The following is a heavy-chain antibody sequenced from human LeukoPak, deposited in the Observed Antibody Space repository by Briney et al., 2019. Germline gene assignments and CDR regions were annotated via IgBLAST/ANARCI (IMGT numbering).Heavy chain of an antibody. CDR2: ISGSGGAI. V-gene: IGHV3-48*03. CDR1: GFTFSSYE. Sequence: GGSLRLSCAASGFTFSSYEMNWVRQAPGKGLEWVSHISGSGGAIYYADSVKGRFTISRDNAKNSLYLQMNSLRAEDTAVYYCARRYCSSTTCTLDYWGQGTLVTVSS. CDR3: ARRYCSSTTCTLDY. D-gene: IGHD2-2*01. J-gene: IGHJ4*02.